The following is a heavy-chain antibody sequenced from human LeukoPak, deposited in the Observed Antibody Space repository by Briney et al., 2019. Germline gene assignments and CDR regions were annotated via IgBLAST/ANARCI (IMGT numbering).Heavy chain of an antibody. CDR3: ARDSRKPRIAAAVAGS. Sequence: GASVKVSCKASGYTFTGYYMHWVRQAPGQGLEWMGRINPNSGGTNYAQKFQGRVTMTRDTSISTAYMELSRLKSDDTAVYYCARDSRKPRIAAAVAGSWGQGTLVTVSS. CDR1: GYTFTGYY. V-gene: IGHV1-2*06. J-gene: IGHJ5*02. D-gene: IGHD6-13*01. CDR2: INPNSGGT.